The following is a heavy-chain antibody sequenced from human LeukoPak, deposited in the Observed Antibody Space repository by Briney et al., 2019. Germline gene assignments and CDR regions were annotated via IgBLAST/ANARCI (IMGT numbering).Heavy chain of an antibody. Sequence: SETLSLTCTVSGGAISSYYWSWIRQPPGKGLEWIGYTYYSGSTNYNPSLKSRVTISVDTSKNQFSLKLSSVTAADTAVYYCARDGPGPTGYYYYMDVWGKGTTVTLSS. CDR3: ARDGPGPTGYYYYMDV. D-gene: IGHD1/OR15-1a*01. V-gene: IGHV4-59*01. CDR1: GGAISSYY. J-gene: IGHJ6*03. CDR2: TYYSGST.